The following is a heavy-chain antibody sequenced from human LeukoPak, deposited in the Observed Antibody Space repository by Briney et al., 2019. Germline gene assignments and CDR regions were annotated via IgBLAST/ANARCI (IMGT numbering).Heavy chain of an antibody. CDR1: GGSISSSY. V-gene: IGHV4-59*01. D-gene: IGHD1-1*01. CDR2: IYYSGTT. CDR3: ARVQRPLDGADY. Sequence: SETLSLTCTVSGGSISSSYWSWIRQPPGKGLEWIGSIYYSGTTNYNPSLESRVTISVDTSKNQFSLKLSSVTAADTAVYYCARVQRPLDGADYWGQGTLVTVSS. J-gene: IGHJ4*02.